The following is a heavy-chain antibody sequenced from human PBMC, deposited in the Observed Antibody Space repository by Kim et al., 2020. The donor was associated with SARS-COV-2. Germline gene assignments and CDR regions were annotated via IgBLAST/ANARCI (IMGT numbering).Heavy chain of an antibody. Sequence: GGSLRLSCAASGFTFSSYGMHWVRQAPGKGLEWVAVIWYEGSNKYYADSVKGRFTISRDNSKNTLYLQMNSLRAEDTAVYYCARGAPYSSGWIFDYWGQGTLVTVSS. CDR2: IWYEGSNK. J-gene: IGHJ4*02. V-gene: IGHV3-33*01. D-gene: IGHD6-19*01. CDR3: ARGAPYSSGWIFDY. CDR1: GFTFSSYG.